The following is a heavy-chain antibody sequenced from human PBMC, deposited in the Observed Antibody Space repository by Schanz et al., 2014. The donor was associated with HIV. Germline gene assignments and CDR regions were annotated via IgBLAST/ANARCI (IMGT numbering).Heavy chain of an antibody. V-gene: IGHV3-23*04. J-gene: IGHJ4*02. CDR1: GFTFSDYP. D-gene: IGHD3-22*01. Sequence: EVQLVESGGGLVKPGRSLRLSCTTSGFTFSDYPVSWLRQAPGKGLEWVSSISESGGRTYYADSVNGRFTISRDNSKNTLYLQMTTLRTEDTAVYYCAKPEYDSSGNSQSHFDYWGQGTLVTVSS. CDR3: AKPEYDSSGNSQSHFDY. CDR2: ISESGGRT.